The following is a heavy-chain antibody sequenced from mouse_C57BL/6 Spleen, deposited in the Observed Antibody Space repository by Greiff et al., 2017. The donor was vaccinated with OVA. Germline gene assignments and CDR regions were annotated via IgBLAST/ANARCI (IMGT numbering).Heavy chain of an antibody. CDR3: TGHEYLDY. CDR1: GFTFSNYW. CDR2: IRLKSDNYAT. Sequence: EVMLVESGGGLVQPGGSMKLSCVASGFTFSNYWMNWVRQSPEKGLEWVAQIRLKSDNYATHYAESVKGRFTISRDDSKSSVYLQMNNLGAEDTGIYYCTGHEYLDYWGQGTTLTVSS. V-gene: IGHV6-3*01. J-gene: IGHJ2*01.